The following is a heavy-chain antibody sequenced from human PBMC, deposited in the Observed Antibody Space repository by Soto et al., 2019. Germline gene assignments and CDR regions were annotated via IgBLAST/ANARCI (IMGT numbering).Heavy chain of an antibody. J-gene: IGHJ4*02. CDR1: GFTFSIYE. Sequence: WGSLRVSCASSGFTFSIYEMNWVRQAPGKGLEWASYISSSGSTIYYADSVKGRFTISRDNAKNSLYLQMNSLRAEDTAVYYCVRGGSSCDYWGQGTLVTVSS. CDR3: VRGGSSCDY. CDR2: ISSSGSTI. D-gene: IGHD6-13*01. V-gene: IGHV3-48*03.